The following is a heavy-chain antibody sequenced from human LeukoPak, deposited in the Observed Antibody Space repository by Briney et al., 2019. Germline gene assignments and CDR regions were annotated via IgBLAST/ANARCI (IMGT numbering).Heavy chain of an antibody. J-gene: IGHJ5*02. CDR2: IYTSGST. D-gene: IGHD6-13*01. V-gene: IGHV4-4*07. Sequence: PSETLSLTCTVSGGSISSYYWSWIRQPAGKGLEWIGRIYTSGSTNYNPSLKSRVTMSVDTSKNQFSLKLSPVTAADTAVYYCARAVTSSSSWYKWVNWFDPWGQGTLVTVSS. CDR1: GGSISSYY. CDR3: ARAVTSSSSWYKWVNWFDP.